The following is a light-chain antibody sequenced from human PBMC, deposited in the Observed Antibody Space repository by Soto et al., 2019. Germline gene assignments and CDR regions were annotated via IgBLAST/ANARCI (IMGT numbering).Light chain of an antibody. CDR3: QQYNTYPLT. J-gene: IGKJ4*01. CDR2: KAS. CDR1: QSLNSW. V-gene: IGKV1-5*03. Sequence: DIQMTQSPTTLSASVGDRVTITCRASQSLNSWLAWYQQKPGKAPQLLIHKASTLGSGVPSRFSGSGSGTAFTLTSSSLQPDDFAAYYCQQYNTYPLTFGGGTKVEIK.